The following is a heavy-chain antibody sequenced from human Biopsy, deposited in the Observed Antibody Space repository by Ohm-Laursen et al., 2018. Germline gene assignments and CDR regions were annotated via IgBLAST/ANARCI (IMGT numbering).Heavy chain of an antibody. D-gene: IGHD1-14*01. V-gene: IGHV4-4*07. J-gene: IGHJ5*02. Sequence: SQTLSLTCTVSGGSLSSYSWGWIRQPAGKGLEWIGQIYTSGITNYNPSLKSRVTMSVDTSKNKFSLRVSPVTAADTAVYYCARDRDRRGWFDPWGQGTLVTVSS. CDR3: ARDRDRRGWFDP. CDR2: IYTSGIT. CDR1: GGSLSSYS.